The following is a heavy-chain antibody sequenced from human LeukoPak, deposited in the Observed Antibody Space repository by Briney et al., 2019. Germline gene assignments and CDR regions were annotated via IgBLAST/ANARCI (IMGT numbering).Heavy chain of an antibody. Sequence: ASVKVSCKASGYTFTSYGISWVRQAPGQGLEWMGWISAYNGNTDYAQKLQGRVTMTTDTSTSTVYMELSRLKSEDTAVYYCAREGHKSALYGMDVWGQGTTVTVSS. CDR3: AREGHKSALYGMDV. J-gene: IGHJ6*02. CDR2: ISAYNGNT. V-gene: IGHV1-18*01. CDR1: GYTFTSYG.